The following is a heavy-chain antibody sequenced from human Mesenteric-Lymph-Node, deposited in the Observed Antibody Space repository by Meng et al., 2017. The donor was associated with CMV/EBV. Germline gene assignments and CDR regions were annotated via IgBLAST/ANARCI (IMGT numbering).Heavy chain of an antibody. CDR1: GFTFSSYG. Sequence: GGSLRLSCAASGFTFSSYGMSWVRQAPGKGLEWVSVIYSGGSTYYADSVKGRFTISRDNSKNTLYLQMNSLRAEDTAVYYCARDGPGYYGMDVWGQGTTVTVSS. CDR3: ARDGPGYYGMDV. D-gene: IGHD5-24*01. J-gene: IGHJ6*02. CDR2: IYSGGST. V-gene: IGHV3-66*02.